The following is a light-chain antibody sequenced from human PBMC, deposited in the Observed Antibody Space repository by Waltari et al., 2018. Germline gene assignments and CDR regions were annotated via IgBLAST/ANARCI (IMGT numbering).Light chain of an antibody. CDR1: HSVSRY. Sequence: EIVLPQSPATLSLSPGERATLSCRASHSVSRYLAWYQQRPGQAPRLLIYDASNRATGIPARFSGSGSETDFTLTISSLEPEDFAVYYCQQRSNWPLTFGGGTKVEIK. V-gene: IGKV3-11*01. CDR2: DAS. CDR3: QQRSNWPLT. J-gene: IGKJ4*01.